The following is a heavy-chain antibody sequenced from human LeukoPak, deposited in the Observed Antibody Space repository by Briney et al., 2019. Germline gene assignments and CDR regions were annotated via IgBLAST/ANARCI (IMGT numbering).Heavy chain of an antibody. CDR2: IYYSGST. CDR3: ARGYSSSWYAFDY. CDR1: GGSISSYY. J-gene: IGHJ4*02. V-gene: IGHV4-59*01. D-gene: IGHD6-13*01. Sequence: SETLSLTCTVSGGSISSYYWSWIRQPPGKGLEWIGYIYYSGSTNYNPSLKSRVTISVDTSKNQFSLKLSSVTAADTAVYYCARGYSSSWYAFDYWGQGTLVTVSS.